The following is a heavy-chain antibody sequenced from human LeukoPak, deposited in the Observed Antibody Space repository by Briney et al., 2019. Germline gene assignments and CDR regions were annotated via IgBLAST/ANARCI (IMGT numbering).Heavy chain of an antibody. V-gene: IGHV3-43*02. CDR1: GFIFDDYA. CDR2: IRGEGGRT. J-gene: IGHJ3*02. D-gene: IGHD3-10*01. CDR3: TKNGGYSDAFDI. Sequence: GGSLRLSCAASGFIFDDYAMHWVRQAPGKGLEGVSLIRGEGGRTYYTDSVKGRFTISTDNSKHSLYLQMNSLRTEDTALYYCTKNGGYSDAFDIWGQGTMVTVSS.